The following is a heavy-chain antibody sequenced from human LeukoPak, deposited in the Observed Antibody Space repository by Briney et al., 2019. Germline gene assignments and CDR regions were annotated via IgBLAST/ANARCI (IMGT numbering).Heavy chain of an antibody. D-gene: IGHD3-16*01. Sequence: GRSLRLSCAASGFTFSSYGMHWVRQAPGKGLEWVAVIWYDGSNKYYADSVKGRFTISRDNSKNTLYLQMNSLRAEDTAVYYCSRGVSYYEFVWGRFRPQLFQPWGQGTLVTVSS. V-gene: IGHV3-33*01. CDR3: SRGVSYYEFVWGRFRPQLFQP. CDR1: GFTFSSYG. J-gene: IGHJ5*02. CDR2: IWYDGSNK.